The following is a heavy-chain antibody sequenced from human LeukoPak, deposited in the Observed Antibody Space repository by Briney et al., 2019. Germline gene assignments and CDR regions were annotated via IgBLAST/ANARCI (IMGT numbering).Heavy chain of an antibody. CDR3: AKDLPTKCRGDCPSDY. CDR1: GFTFRSYA. Sequence: PGGSLRLSCAASGFTFRSYAMNWVRQAPGKGLEWVSHISDNGGRTYYAESVKGRFAISRDNSKNPLYLQMNSLTVEDTALYYCAKDLPTKCRGDCPSDYWGQGTLVTVSS. CDR2: ISDNGGRT. V-gene: IGHV3-23*01. D-gene: IGHD2-21*02. J-gene: IGHJ4*02.